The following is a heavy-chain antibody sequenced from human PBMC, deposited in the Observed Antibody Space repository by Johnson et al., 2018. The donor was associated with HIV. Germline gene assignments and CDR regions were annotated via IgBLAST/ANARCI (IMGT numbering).Heavy chain of an antibody. V-gene: IGHV3-13*01. D-gene: IGHD2-15*01. CDR2: IGTAGDT. J-gene: IGHJ3*02. CDR1: GFTFSSYD. Sequence: VQLVESGGGLKQPGGSLRLSCAASGFTFSSYDMHWVRQATGKGLEWVSTIGTAGDTYYTGSVKGRFTVSREDAKNSLYLQMNSLRAGDTALYYCARAVCRGGRCYSHDAFDIWGQGTMVTVSS. CDR3: ARAVCRGGRCYSHDAFDI.